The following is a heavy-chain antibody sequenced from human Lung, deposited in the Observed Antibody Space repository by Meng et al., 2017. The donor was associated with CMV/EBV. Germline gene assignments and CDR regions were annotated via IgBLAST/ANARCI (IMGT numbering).Heavy chain of an antibody. V-gene: IGHV7-4-1*02. Sequence: VQLVQTGYELKKPGASVKVSCKASGYTFSTYTINWVRQAHGRGLEWMGWISTNTGTPTYTQGFTGRFVFSLDTSVSTAYLQISSLKAEDTAVYYCARGGNFDPWGQGTLVTVSS. J-gene: IGHJ5*02. CDR3: ARGGNFDP. CDR2: ISTNTGTP. D-gene: IGHD2/OR15-2a*01. CDR1: GYTFSTYT.